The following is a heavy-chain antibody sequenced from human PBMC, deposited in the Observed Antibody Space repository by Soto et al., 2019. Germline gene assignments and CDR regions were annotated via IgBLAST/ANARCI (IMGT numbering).Heavy chain of an antibody. CDR2: IYYSGST. Sequence: QVQLQESGPGLVKPSQTLSLTCTVSGGSISSGGYYWSWIRQHPGKGLVWIGYIYYSGSTYYNPSLKSRVTISADTSKDQFSLKLSSVTAAVTAVYYCTRDWRGFGELFYSPDRHDAFAIWGQGTMVTVSS. CDR1: GGSISSGGYY. CDR3: TRDWRGFGELFYSPDRHDAFAI. J-gene: IGHJ3*02. V-gene: IGHV4-31*03. D-gene: IGHD3-10*01.